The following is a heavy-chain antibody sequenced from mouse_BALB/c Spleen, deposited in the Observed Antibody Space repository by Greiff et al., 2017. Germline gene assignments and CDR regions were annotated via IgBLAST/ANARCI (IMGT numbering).Heavy chain of an antibody. CDR2: ISYSGST. CDR1: GDSITSGY. CDR3: ARVNYDYDSYAMDY. D-gene: IGHD2-4*01. J-gene: IGHJ4*01. Sequence: VQLKESGPSLVKPSQTLSLTCSVTGDSITSGYWHWIRKFPGNKLEYMGYISYSGSTYYNPSLKSRISITRDTSKNQYYLQLNSVTTEDTATYYCARVNYDYDSYAMDYWGQGTSVTVSS. V-gene: IGHV3-8*02.